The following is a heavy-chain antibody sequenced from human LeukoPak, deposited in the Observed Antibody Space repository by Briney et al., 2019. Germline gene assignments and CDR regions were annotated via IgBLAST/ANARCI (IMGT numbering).Heavy chain of an antibody. Sequence: SQTLSLTCTVSGDSISSYYWSWIRQPPGKGLEWIGYIYYSGSTNYNPSLKSRVTISVDTSKNQFSLKLSSVTAADTAVYYCARSDYDTSKFDLWGRGTLVTVSS. CDR1: GDSISSYY. J-gene: IGHJ2*01. D-gene: IGHD3-22*01. CDR2: IYYSGST. V-gene: IGHV4-59*01. CDR3: ARSDYDTSKFDL.